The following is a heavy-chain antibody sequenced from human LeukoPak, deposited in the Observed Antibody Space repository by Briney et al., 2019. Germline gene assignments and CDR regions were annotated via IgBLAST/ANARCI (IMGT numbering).Heavy chain of an antibody. V-gene: IGHV5-51*01. D-gene: IGHD1-26*01. CDR2: TYPGDSDT. Sequence: GGSLQISCKGSGSSFSTYWIGWVRELPGKGLEWMGITYPGDSDTRYSPSFQGQVTLSADKSISTAYLQWSSLKAADTAMYYCARGGIVGATRSYFDYWGQGTLVTVSS. CDR3: ARGGIVGATRSYFDY. J-gene: IGHJ4*02. CDR1: GSSFSTYW.